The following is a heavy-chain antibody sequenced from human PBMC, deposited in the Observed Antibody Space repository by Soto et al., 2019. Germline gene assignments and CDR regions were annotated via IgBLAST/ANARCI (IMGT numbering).Heavy chain of an antibody. CDR1: GGSFSGYY. V-gene: IGHV4-34*01. CDR3: ARGIDPDIVVVVAAISRWFDP. CDR2: INHSGST. D-gene: IGHD2-15*01. J-gene: IGHJ5*02. Sequence: PSETLSLTCAVYGGSFSGYYWSWIRQPPGKGLEWIGEINHSGSTNYNPSLKSRVTISVDTSKNQFSLKLSSVTAADTAVYYCARGIDPDIVVVVAAISRWFDPWGQGTLVTVSS.